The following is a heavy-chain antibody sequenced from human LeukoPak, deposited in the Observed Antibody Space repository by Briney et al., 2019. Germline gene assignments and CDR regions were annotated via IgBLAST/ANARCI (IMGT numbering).Heavy chain of an antibody. CDR2: ISWNSGSI. CDR3: AKVGRGDAFDI. J-gene: IGHJ3*02. D-gene: IGHD1-26*01. CDR1: GFTFSSYS. Sequence: GGSLRLSCAASGFTFSSYSMNWVRQAPGKGLEWVSGISWNSGSIGYADSVKGRFTISRDNAKNSLYLQMNSLRAEDMALYYCAKVGRGDAFDIWGQGTMVTVSS. V-gene: IGHV3-9*03.